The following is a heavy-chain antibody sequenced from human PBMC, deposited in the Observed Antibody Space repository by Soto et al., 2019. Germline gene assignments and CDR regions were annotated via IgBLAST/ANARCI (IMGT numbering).Heavy chain of an antibody. CDR2: IRSKPNSYAT. D-gene: IGHD1-20*01. J-gene: IGHJ6*02. V-gene: IGHV3-73*01. CDR3: IRPITDSYYYYGMDV. Sequence: GGSLRLSCAASGFTFSGSAMHWARQASGKGLEWVGRIRSKPNSYATAYAASVKGRFTISRDDSKDTVYLQMNSLKTEDTAVYYCIRPITDSYYYYGMDVWGQGT. CDR1: GFTFSGSA.